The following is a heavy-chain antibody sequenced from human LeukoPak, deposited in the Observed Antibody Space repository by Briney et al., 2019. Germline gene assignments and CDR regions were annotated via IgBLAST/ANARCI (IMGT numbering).Heavy chain of an antibody. CDR1: GGSFSGYY. Sequence: SETLSLTCAVYGGSFSGYYWSWIRQPPGKGLEWIGEINHSGSTNYNPSLKSRVTISVDTSKNQFSLKLSSVTAADTAVHYCAREFRVVAALNWFDPWGQGTLVTVSS. D-gene: IGHD2-15*01. V-gene: IGHV4-34*01. J-gene: IGHJ5*02. CDR3: AREFRVVAALNWFDP. CDR2: INHSGST.